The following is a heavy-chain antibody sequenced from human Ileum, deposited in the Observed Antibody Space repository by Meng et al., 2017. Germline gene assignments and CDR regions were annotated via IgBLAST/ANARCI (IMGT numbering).Heavy chain of an antibody. Sequence: SETLSLTCIVSGYSISSGYFWGWIRQPPGKGLEWIGTTYHSGGTYYNPSLKSRVTISVDTSKNQFSLKLSSVTAADTAVYYCARDGGSGSYAVYWGQGTLVTVSS. CDR3: ARDGGSGSYAVY. CDR2: TYHSGGT. V-gene: IGHV4-38-2*02. J-gene: IGHJ4*02. D-gene: IGHD1-26*01. CDR1: GYSISSGYF.